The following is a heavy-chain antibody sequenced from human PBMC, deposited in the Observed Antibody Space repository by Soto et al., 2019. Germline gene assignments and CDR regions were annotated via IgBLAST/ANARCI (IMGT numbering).Heavy chain of an antibody. D-gene: IGHD3-22*01. CDR1: GYSFTSYW. Sequence: PGESLKISCKGSGYSFTSYWISWVRQMPGKGLEWMGRIDPSDSYTNYSPSFQGHVTISADKSISTAYLQWSSLKASDTAMYYCATQTLSGGYYWRGMDVWGQGTTVTVSS. J-gene: IGHJ6*02. CDR2: IDPSDSYT. CDR3: ATQTLSGGYYWRGMDV. V-gene: IGHV5-10-1*01.